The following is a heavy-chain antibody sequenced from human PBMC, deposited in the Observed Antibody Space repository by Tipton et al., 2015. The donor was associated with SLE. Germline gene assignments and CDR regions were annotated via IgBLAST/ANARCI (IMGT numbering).Heavy chain of an antibody. Sequence: SPRLSCAASGFTVSSNYMSWVRQAPGKGLEWVSVIYSGGSTYYADSVKGRFTISRHNSKNTLYLQMNSLRAEDTAVYYCARASSGWYLDIWGQGTMVTVSS. CDR2: IYSGGST. CDR1: GFTVSSNY. D-gene: IGHD6-19*01. V-gene: IGHV3-53*04. J-gene: IGHJ3*02. CDR3: ARASSGWYLDI.